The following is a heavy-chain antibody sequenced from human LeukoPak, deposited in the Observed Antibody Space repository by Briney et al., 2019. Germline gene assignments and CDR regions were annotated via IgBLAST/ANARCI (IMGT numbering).Heavy chain of an antibody. CDR3: ASPGSGGPRGYYYGMDV. V-gene: IGHV1-18*01. J-gene: IGHJ6*02. CDR2: ISAYNGNT. D-gene: IGHD3-10*01. CDR1: GHTFTSYG. Sequence: ASVKVSCKASGHTFTSYGISWVRQAPGQGLEWMGWISAYNGNTNYAQKLQGRVTMTTDTSTSTAYMELRSLRSDDTAVYYCASPGSGGPRGYYYGMDVWGQGTTVTVSS.